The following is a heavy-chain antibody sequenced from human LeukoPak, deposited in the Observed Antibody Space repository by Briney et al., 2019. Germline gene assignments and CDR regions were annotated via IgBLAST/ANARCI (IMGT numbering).Heavy chain of an antibody. CDR1: AFTFTKYY. CDR2: ISPSSSTI. Sequence: GGSLRLSCVASAFTFTKYYMAWVRQAPGKGLEWISYISPSSSTINYADSVKGRFTISRDNSKNTLYLQMNSLRAEDTAVYYCAKDLGSSGWYIDYWGQGTLVTVSS. J-gene: IGHJ4*02. V-gene: IGHV3-48*01. D-gene: IGHD6-19*01. CDR3: AKDLGSSGWYIDY.